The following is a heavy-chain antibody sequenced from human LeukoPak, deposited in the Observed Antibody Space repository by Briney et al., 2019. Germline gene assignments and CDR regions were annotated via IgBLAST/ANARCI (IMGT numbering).Heavy chain of an antibody. V-gene: IGHV3-20*04. D-gene: IGHD4-17*01. J-gene: IGHJ4*02. CDR2: INWNGGST. CDR1: GFTFDDYG. Sequence: PGGSLRLSCAASGFTFDDYGMSWVRQAPGKGLEWVSGINWNGGSTGYADSVKGRFTISRDNAKNSLYLQMNSLRAEDTALYYCARDLGPVTTAHYFDYWGQGTLVTVSS. CDR3: ARDLGPVTTAHYFDY.